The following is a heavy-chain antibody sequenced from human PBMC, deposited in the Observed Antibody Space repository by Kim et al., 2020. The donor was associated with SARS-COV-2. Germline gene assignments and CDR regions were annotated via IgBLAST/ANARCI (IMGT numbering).Heavy chain of an antibody. Sequence: GGSLRLSCAASGVTFSSYTMSWVRQAPGKGLEWVSGISSGGINTYYADSVKGRLTISRDNSKNTLYLQMNSLRAEDTGVYYCAKYSYGFGMDVWGQGTTVTVS. V-gene: IGHV3-23*01. CDR2: ISSGGINT. J-gene: IGHJ6*02. CDR3: AKYSYGFGMDV. CDR1: GVTFSSYT. D-gene: IGHD5-18*01.